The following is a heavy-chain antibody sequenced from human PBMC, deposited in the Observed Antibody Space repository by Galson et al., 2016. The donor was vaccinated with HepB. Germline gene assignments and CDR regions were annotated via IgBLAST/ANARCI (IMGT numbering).Heavy chain of an antibody. D-gene: IGHD3-16*01. CDR2: ISGSGGST. J-gene: IGHJ4*02. CDR3: AKVSYDYDLGSYYFDY. Sequence: SLRLSCAASGFTFSSYAMSWVRQAPGKGLEWVSAISGSGGSTYYADSVKGRFTISRDNSKNTLYLQMNSLRAEDTAVYYCAKVSYDYDLGSYYFDYWGQGTLVTVSS. V-gene: IGHV3-23*01. CDR1: GFTFSSYA.